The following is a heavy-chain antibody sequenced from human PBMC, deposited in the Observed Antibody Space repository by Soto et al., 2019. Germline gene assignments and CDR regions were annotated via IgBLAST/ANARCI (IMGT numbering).Heavy chain of an antibody. CDR2: ISGSGGDT. D-gene: IGHD2-2*01. V-gene: IGHV3-23*01. Sequence: EVQLLESGEGLVQPGESLRLFCAASGFTFSTYAMSWVRQAPGKGLEWVSVISGSGGDTYYADSVKGRFTISRDNSKNTLSLQMNSLRAEDTAVYYCAKARGSSTPAPGSYWGQGTQVTVSS. J-gene: IGHJ1*01. CDR1: GFTFSTYA. CDR3: AKARGSSTPAPGSY.